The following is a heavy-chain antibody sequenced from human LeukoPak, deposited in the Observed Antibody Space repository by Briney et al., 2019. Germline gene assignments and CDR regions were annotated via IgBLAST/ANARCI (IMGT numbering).Heavy chain of an antibody. D-gene: IGHD3-10*01. CDR3: ARDISRSGLY. CDR2: IYYSGST. Sequence: SETLFLTCTVSGGSISSSSYYWGWIRQPPGKGLEWIGSIYYSGSTYYNPSLKSRVTISVDTSKNQFSLKLSSVTAADTAVYYCARDISRSGLYWGQGTLVTVSS. V-gene: IGHV4-39*07. J-gene: IGHJ4*02. CDR1: GGSISSSSYY.